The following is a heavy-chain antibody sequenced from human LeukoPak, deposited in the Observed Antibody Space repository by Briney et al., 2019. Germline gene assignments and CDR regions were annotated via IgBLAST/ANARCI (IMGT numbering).Heavy chain of an antibody. CDR3: ARVDLGYCSGGSCYGGGFDP. V-gene: IGHV3-30*04. D-gene: IGHD2-15*01. CDR2: ISYDGSNK. Sequence: PGRSLRLSCAASGFTFSSYAMHWVRQAPGKGLEWVAVISYDGSNKYYADSVKGRFTISRDNSKNTLYLQMNSLRAEDTAVYYCARVDLGYCSGGSCYGGGFDPWGQGTLVTVSS. J-gene: IGHJ5*02. CDR1: GFTFSSYA.